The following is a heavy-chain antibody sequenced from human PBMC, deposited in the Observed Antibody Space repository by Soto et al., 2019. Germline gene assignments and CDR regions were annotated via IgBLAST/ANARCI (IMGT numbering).Heavy chain of an antibody. CDR1: GFTCSDYY. J-gene: IGHJ2*01. CDR2: ISSSSRYT. V-gene: IGHV3-11*05. Sequence: QVQLVESGGGLVKPGGSLTLSCAASGFTCSDYYMNWIRQAPGKGLEWVSYISSSSRYTNSADSVKGRFTISRDKAKNSLFLPMNSLRAEDTAVYYCERAYGRDRYFDLWGRGTLVTVSS. CDR3: ERAYGRDRYFDL. D-gene: IGHD4-17*01.